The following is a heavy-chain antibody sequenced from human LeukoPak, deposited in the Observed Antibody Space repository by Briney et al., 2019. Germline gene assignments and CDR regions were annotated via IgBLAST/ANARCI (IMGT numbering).Heavy chain of an antibody. J-gene: IGHJ4*02. D-gene: IGHD3-10*01. CDR1: GFTFSSYS. CDR3: ASGSMVRGV. CDR2: ISSSSSTI. V-gene: IGHV3-48*01. Sequence: GGSLRLSCTASGFTFSSYSMNWVRQAPGKGLEWVSYISSSSSTIYYADSVKGRFTISRDNAKNSLYLQMNSLRAEDTAVYYCASGSMVRGVWGQGTLVTVSS.